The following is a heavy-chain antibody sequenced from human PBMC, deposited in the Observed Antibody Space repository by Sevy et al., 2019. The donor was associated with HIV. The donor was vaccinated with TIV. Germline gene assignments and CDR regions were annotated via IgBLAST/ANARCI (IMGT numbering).Heavy chain of an antibody. CDR3: VRALLKADSL. Sequence: GGSLRLSCAASGFNIRVYWMLWVRQAPGKGLEWVANINEDGSTKYYLESVKGRFTISRDNAENSVFLPMNSLRVEDTAVYYCVRALLKADSLWGQGTMVTVSS. CDR1: GFNIRVYW. D-gene: IGHD1-26*01. V-gene: IGHV3-7*01. J-gene: IGHJ4*02. CDR2: INEDGSTK.